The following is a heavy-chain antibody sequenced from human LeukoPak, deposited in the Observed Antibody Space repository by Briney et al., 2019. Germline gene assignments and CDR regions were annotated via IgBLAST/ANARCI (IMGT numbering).Heavy chain of an antibody. V-gene: IGHV3-48*03. D-gene: IGHD3-10*02. CDR2: ISSSGSTI. CDR3: AELGITMIGGV. J-gene: IGHJ6*04. Sequence: GGSLRLSCSGSGFPFCSYQMNWVPQARGRGLERVSYISSSGSTIYYADSVKGRFTTSRDNAKNSLYLQMNSLTAEDTAVYYCAELGITMIGGVWGKGTTVTISS. CDR1: GFPFCSYQ.